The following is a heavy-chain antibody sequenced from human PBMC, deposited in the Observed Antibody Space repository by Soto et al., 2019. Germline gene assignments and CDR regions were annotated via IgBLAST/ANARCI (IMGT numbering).Heavy chain of an antibody. Sequence: VASVKVSCKASGGTFSSYAISWVRQAPGQGLEWMGGIIPIFGTANYAQKFQGRVTITADESTSTAYMELSSLRSEDTAVYYCARHLRREAADYYYGMDVWGQGTTVTVSS. CDR2: IIPIFGTA. J-gene: IGHJ6*02. D-gene: IGHD6-13*01. CDR3: ARHLRREAADYYYGMDV. CDR1: GGTFSSYA. V-gene: IGHV1-69*13.